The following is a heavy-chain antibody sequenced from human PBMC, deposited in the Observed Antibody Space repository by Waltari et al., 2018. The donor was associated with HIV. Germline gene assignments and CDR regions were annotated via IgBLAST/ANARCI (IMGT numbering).Heavy chain of an antibody. D-gene: IGHD1-7*01. V-gene: IGHV1-3*01. J-gene: IGHJ4*01. CDR2: INVANGDT. Sequence: QVHLMQSGAEVKKPGASVKVSCKASGYTFTSSAMHWVRQAPGQRLEWMGWINVANGDTRYPQKFQGRVAITRDTFANTVYMELSSLRSEDTAVYYCATDDFIGTTFFDVWGHGTPVTVSS. CDR3: ATDDFIGTTFFDV. CDR1: GYTFTSSA.